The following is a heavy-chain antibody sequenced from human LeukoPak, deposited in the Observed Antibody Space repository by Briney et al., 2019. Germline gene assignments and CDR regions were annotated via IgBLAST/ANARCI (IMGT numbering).Heavy chain of an antibody. CDR1: GFTFSSYS. V-gene: IGHV3-21*01. J-gene: IGHJ4*02. Sequence: GGSLRLSCAASGFTFSSYSMNWVRQAPGKGLEWVSSISSSSSYIYYPDSVKGRFTISRDNAKNSLYLQMNSLSAEDTAVYYCARDYRRYFDYWGQGTLVTVSS. CDR3: ARDYRRYFDY. D-gene: IGHD1-26*01. CDR2: ISSSSSYI.